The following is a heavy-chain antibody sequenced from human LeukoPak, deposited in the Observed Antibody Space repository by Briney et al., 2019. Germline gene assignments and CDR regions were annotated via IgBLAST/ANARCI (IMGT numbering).Heavy chain of an antibody. CDR3: ARGGYYYLDV. V-gene: IGHV4-59*01. J-gene: IGHJ6*03. Sequence: SETLSLTCTVSDGSMSPYYWSWIRQSPGKGLEWIAYIFYNGSTKYNPSLWSRVMISIDTSRNQVFLNLNSVTAADTAVYYCARGGYYYLDVWGKGTTVTVSS. CDR1: DGSMSPYY. CDR2: IFYNGST.